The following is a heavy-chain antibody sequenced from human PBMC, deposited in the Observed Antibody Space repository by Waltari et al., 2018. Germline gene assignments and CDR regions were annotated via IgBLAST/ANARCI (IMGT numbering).Heavy chain of an antibody. CDR3: ARSFGWYAFDI. D-gene: IGHD6-19*01. J-gene: IGHJ3*02. CDR2: IDDSGRP. V-gene: IGHV4-34*01. CDR1: DGSFTALY. Sequence: QVHLQQWGAGLLKPSETLSLTCTLYDGSFTALYWDWIRQSPGKGLEWIGEIDDSGRPTDNPSFRSRVTISLDTSKNQFSLKLNSMTAADTATYYCARSFGWYAFDIWGQGTVVTVSS.